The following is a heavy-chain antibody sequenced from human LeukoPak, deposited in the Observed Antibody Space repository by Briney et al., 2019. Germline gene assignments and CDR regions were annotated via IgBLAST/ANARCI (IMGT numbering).Heavy chain of an antibody. CDR1: GGTFSSYA. V-gene: IGHV1-69*05. CDR2: IIPIFCTA. J-gene: IGHJ4*02. CDR3: ARGVRLNPLGRPSYYFGY. D-gene: IGHD1-26*01. Sequence: AASVKVSCKASGGTFSSYAISWVRQAPGQGLEWMGGIIPIFCTANYAQKSQGRVTITTDESTSTAYMELSSLRSEDTAVYYCARGVRLNPLGRPSYYFGYWGQGTLVTVSS.